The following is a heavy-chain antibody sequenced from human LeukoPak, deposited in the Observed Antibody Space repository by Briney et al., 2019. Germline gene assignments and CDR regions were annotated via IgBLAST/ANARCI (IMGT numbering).Heavy chain of an antibody. CDR3: AGPGITTTEGDY. CDR2: ISSGGTTI. J-gene: IGHJ4*02. Sequence: GGSLRLSCAASGFTFSDYYMSWIRQAPGKGVEWVSYISSGGTTIYYADSVKGRFTIHRDNAKNSLYLHMNSLRAEDTALYYCAGPGITTTEGDYWGQGILVTVSS. CDR1: GFTFSDYY. D-gene: IGHD1-14*01. V-gene: IGHV3-11*01.